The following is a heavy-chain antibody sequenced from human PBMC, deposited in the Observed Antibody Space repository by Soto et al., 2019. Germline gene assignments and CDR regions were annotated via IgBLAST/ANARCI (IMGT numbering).Heavy chain of an antibody. CDR1: GGYFNDNY. V-gene: IGHV4-34*01. J-gene: IGHJ5*02. CDR2: ISRSGTT. Sequence: QVQLQQWGAGLLKPSETLSLSCAVYGGYFNDNYYTWFRQPPGKGLEWIGEISRSGTTKYIPSLKSRASLSFDTSKTQVPLKVTSVTAADTAVYYCATSLWFGTQVELWGQGALVTVSS. CDR3: ATSLWFGTQVEL. D-gene: IGHD3-10*01.